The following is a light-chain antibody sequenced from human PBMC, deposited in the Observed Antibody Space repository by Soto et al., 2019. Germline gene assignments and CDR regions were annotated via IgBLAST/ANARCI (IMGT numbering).Light chain of an antibody. CDR2: AAS. CDR1: QHIDNY. CDR3: QQSYSGPLD. V-gene: IGKV1-39*01. J-gene: IGKJ4*01. Sequence: DIRMTQSPSFLSASVGDRVTLTCRASQHIDNYLNWYQEKPGKAPRLLIYAASTLHSGVPARFSGSGFGTDFTLTISSLEPEDFGTYYCQQSYSGPLDFGGGTKVEIK.